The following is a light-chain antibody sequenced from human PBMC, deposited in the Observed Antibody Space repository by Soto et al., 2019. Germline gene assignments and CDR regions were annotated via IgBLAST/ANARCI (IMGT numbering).Light chain of an antibody. J-gene: IGKJ1*01. Sequence: EIVMTQSPATLSVSPGERPTPSSRAGQRIKTTLVWYQQKPGQAPRLLIYGASTRATGIPARFSGSGSGTEFTLTISSLQSEDFAVYYCQQYNNWLWTFGQGTKVEIK. CDR2: GAS. V-gene: IGKV3-15*01. CDR1: QRIKTT. CDR3: QQYNNWLWT.